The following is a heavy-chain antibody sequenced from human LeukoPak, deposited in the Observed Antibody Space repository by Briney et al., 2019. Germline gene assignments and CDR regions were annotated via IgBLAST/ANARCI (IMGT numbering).Heavy chain of an antibody. CDR1: GDSVSNNTAA. Sequence: PPQTLSPTCAISGDSVSNNTAACDWVRQSPSRGLEWLGRTYYRSKWYNDYAVSVKSRLIINPDTSKNQFSLQLTSVAPEDTAVYYCARGSYGSGSFFGYWGRGTLDTVSS. D-gene: IGHD3-10*01. J-gene: IGHJ4*02. CDR2: TYYRSKWYN. V-gene: IGHV6-1*01. CDR3: ARGSYGSGSFFGY.